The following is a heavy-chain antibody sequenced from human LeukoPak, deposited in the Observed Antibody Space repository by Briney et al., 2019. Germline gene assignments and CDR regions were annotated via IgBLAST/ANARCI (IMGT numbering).Heavy chain of an antibody. V-gene: IGHV3-30*02. CDR3: AEDQDGVEVVLLHDAFDI. D-gene: IGHD3-10*01. CDR1: GFTFSSYG. Sequence: GGSLRLSCAASGFTFSSYGMHWVRQAPGKGLEWVAFIRYDGSNKDYADSVKGRFTISRDNSKNTLNLRMNSLRAEDTAVYYCAEDQDGVEVVLLHDAFDIWGQGTMVTVSS. J-gene: IGHJ3*02. CDR2: IRYDGSNK.